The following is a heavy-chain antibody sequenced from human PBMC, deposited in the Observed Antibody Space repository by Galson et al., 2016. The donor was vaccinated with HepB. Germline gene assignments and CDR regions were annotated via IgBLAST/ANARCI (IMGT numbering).Heavy chain of an antibody. D-gene: IGHD3-10*01. J-gene: IGHJ6*02. V-gene: IGHV3-33*01. CDR2: TWYDGSNK. Sequence: SLRLSCAASGFNFYGYGMHWVRQAPGKGLEWVAVTWYDGSNKYYTDSVKGRFTISRDNSKNTLYLQMNSLRAEDTAVYYCARTMVRGVVKVGYYYYGLDVGSQGTQVTVSS. CDR3: ARTMVRGVVKVGYYYYGLDV. CDR1: GFNFYGYG.